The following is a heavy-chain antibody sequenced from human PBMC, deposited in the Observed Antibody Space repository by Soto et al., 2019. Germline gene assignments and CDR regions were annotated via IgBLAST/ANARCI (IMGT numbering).Heavy chain of an antibody. J-gene: IGHJ4*02. Sequence: QLPLVESGGGVVQPGKSLRVSCAASQFTFSSFTMHWVRQAPGKGLEWVAVISNDGRNKFYADSVKGRFTISRDNSKNTLFLQMNSLTAEDTAVYYCARGGYYTFWNGSIGTYWGQGTLVTVSP. CDR1: QFTFSSFT. CDR2: ISNDGRNK. CDR3: ARGGYYTFWNGSIGTY. V-gene: IGHV3-30-3*01. D-gene: IGHD3-3*01.